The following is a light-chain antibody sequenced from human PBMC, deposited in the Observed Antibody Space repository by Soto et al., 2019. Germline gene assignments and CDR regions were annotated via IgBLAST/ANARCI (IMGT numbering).Light chain of an antibody. CDR2: KAS. CDR3: QQYNSIPWT. Sequence: IQMTLSPSTLSASVGDRVTVTCRASQSIINWLGWYQQKPGKAPKLLIYKASSLESGVPSRFSGSGSGTDFTLTINRLQPDDFATYYCQQYNSIPWTSGQGGKADI. V-gene: IGKV1-5*03. J-gene: IGKJ1*01. CDR1: QSIINW.